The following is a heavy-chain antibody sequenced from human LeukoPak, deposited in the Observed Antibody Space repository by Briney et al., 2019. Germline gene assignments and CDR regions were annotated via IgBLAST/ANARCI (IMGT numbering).Heavy chain of an antibody. D-gene: IGHD3-16*02. V-gene: IGHV4-34*01. CDR3: ARGPAYYDYVWGSYRYNSFDY. J-gene: IGHJ4*02. CDR1: GGSFSGYY. Sequence: KPSETLSLTCAVYGGSFSGYYWSWIRQPPGKGLEWIGEINHSGSTNYNPSLKSRVTISVDTSKNQFSLKLSSVTAADTAVYYCARGPAYYDYVWGSYRYNSFDYCGQGTLVTVSS. CDR2: INHSGST.